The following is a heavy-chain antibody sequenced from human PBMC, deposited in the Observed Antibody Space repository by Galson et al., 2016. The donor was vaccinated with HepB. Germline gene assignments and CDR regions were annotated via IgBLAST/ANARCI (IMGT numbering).Heavy chain of an antibody. CDR3: AKLDCGRDCPRDD. CDR2: ISGSGGST. V-gene: IGHV3-23*01. CDR1: GFTLTSYA. D-gene: IGHD2-21*02. Sequence: SLRLSCAASGFTLTSYAMSWVRQAPGKGLEWVSGISGSGGSTNYADSVKGRLTVSRDNSKNTLFLQMNSLRVEDTAVYYCAKLDCGRDCPRDDWGQGTQVTVS. J-gene: IGHJ4*02.